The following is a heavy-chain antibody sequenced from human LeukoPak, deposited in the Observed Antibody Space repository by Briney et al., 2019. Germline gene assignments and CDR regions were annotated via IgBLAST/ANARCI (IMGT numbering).Heavy chain of an antibody. V-gene: IGHV1-69*01. CDR1: GGTFSSYA. CDR2: IIPIFGTA. CDR3: ARDHRMATGSFDY. J-gene: IGHJ4*02. D-gene: IGHD5-12*01. Sequence: SVKVSCKASGGTFSSYAISWVRQAPGQGLEWMGGIIPIFGTANYAQKFQGRVTITADESTSTAYMELSSLRSEDTAVYYCARDHRMATGSFDYWGQGTLVTVSS.